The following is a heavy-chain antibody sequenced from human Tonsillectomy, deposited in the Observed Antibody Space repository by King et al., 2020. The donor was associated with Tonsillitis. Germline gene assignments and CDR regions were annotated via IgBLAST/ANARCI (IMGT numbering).Heavy chain of an antibody. J-gene: IGHJ3*02. CDR3: ASSGDSSVPPHAVDI. CDR2: IYPGDSDT. V-gene: IGHV5-51*03. CDR1: GYSFSSYW. Sequence: QLVQSGPEVKKPGESLKISCKGSGYSFSSYWIGWVRQMPGKGLEWMGSIYPGDSDTTYGPSFQGQVTISADKAISTAYLQWSSLKASDTAIYYCASSGDSSVPPHAVDIWGEGTMVTVSS. D-gene: IGHD3-22*01.